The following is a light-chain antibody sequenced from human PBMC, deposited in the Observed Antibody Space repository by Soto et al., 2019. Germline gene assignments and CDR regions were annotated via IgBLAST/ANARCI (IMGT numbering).Light chain of an antibody. V-gene: IGLV2-23*02. CDR3: CSYARSSIVV. Sequence: QSALTQPAPVSGSPGQSITISCTGSSSDVGGFNLVSWYQQHPGKAPKLMIYEVTKRPSGVSNRFSGSKSGNTASMTISGLQAEDEADYYCCSYARSSIVVFGGGTKLTVL. J-gene: IGLJ2*01. CDR2: EVT. CDR1: SSDVGGFNL.